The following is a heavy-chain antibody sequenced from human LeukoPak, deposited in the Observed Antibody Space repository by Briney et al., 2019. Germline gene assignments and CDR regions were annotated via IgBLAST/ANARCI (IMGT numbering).Heavy chain of an antibody. CDR1: GFTFSSYR. CDR2: INSDGSST. CDR3: ARAVGGTYPILDAFDI. V-gene: IGHV3-74*01. J-gene: IGHJ3*02. Sequence: GGSLRLSCAASGFTFSSYRMHWVRQAPGKGLVEVSRINSDGSSTSYADSVRGRFTISRDNAKNTLYLKMNSLRAEDTAVYYCARAVGGTYPILDAFDIWGQGTMVTVSS.